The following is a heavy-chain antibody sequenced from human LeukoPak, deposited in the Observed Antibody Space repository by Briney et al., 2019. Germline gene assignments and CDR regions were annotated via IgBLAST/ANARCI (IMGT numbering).Heavy chain of an antibody. J-gene: IGHJ4*02. CDR2: IKEDGRDI. Sequence: GGSLRLSCAASQFSISYDWMHWVRQAPGKGLEWVASIKEDGRDIHYLDSVKGRFSISRDNAKNSLYLEMNTLRAEDTAVYYCVIGSGWFFGLWGQGSLVTVSS. CDR3: VIGSGWFFGL. D-gene: IGHD6-19*01. V-gene: IGHV3-7*01. CDR1: QFSISYDW.